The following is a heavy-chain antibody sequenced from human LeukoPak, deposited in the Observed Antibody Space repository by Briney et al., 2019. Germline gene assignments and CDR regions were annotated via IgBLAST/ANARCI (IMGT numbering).Heavy chain of an antibody. CDR2: ISSSSSYI. D-gene: IGHD3-3*01. CDR1: GFPFSSYS. Sequence: GGSLILSCAASGFPFSSYSMNWVRQAPGKGLAWVSSISSSSSYIYYADSVKGRFTISRDNAKNSLYLQMNSLRAEDTAVYYCARGRAIKEYYDFWSGLPQYYFDYWGQGTLVTVSS. V-gene: IGHV3-21*01. J-gene: IGHJ4*02. CDR3: ARGRAIKEYYDFWSGLPQYYFDY.